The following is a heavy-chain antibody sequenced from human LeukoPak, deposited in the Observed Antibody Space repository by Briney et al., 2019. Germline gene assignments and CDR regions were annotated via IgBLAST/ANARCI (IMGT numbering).Heavy chain of an antibody. J-gene: IGHJ4*01. D-gene: IGHD4-23*01. CDR1: RFTFSSYS. CDR3: VPTRSYGDY. CDR2: ISSIGSYI. V-gene: IGHV3-21*01. Sequence: GGSLRLSCAASRFTFSSYSMKWVRQAAGKGREWVSSISSIGSYIYYADSVNCRFTISRDNAKNSLYLQMNSLKNEDTAVYYCVPTRSYGDYWGHGTLVTVSS.